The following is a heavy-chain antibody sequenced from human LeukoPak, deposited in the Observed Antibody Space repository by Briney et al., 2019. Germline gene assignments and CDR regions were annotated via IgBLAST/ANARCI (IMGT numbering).Heavy chain of an antibody. Sequence: PGGSLRLSCTASGFTFSSSGMSWVRQAPGKGLEWVSAVAGSGGSTYYTASVKGRFTISRDNSKNTPYLQMNSLRAEDTAIYYCTLCSGASCYNPFDHWGQGTLVTVSS. CDR2: VAGSGGST. J-gene: IGHJ4*02. D-gene: IGHD2-15*01. V-gene: IGHV3-23*01. CDR3: TLCSGASCYNPFDH. CDR1: GFTFSSSG.